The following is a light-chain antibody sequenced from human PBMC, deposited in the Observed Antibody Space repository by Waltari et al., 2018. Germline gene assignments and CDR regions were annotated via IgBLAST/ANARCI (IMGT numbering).Light chain of an antibody. CDR2: DDG. J-gene: IGLJ2*01. CDR1: NIGIQN. CDR3: QLGDSSRDHPVV. Sequence: SNVLTQPPSVSVAPGETAKITCGGNNIGIQNVHWYQQKSGQAPMLVICDDGARRSGIPERFSGSNAGNTASLIISRVEAGDEADYYCQLGDSSRDHPVVFGGGTKLTVL. V-gene: IGLV3-21*04.